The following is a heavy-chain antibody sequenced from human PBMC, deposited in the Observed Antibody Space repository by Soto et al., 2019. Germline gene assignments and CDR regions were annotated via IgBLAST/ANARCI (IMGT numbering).Heavy chain of an antibody. Sequence: GASVKVSCKASGGTFSSYAISWVRQAPGQGLEWMGGIIPIFGTANYAQKFQGRVTITADESTSTAYMELSSLRSEDTAVYYCARDYDFWSGYYGYGMDVWGQGTTVTVSS. D-gene: IGHD3-3*01. J-gene: IGHJ6*02. CDR3: ARDYDFWSGYYGYGMDV. V-gene: IGHV1-69*13. CDR1: GGTFSSYA. CDR2: IIPIFGTA.